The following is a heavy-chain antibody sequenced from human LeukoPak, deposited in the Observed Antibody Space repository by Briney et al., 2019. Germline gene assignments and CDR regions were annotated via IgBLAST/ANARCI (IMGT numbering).Heavy chain of an antibody. CDR1: GGSFSGYY. CDR3: ARAPDYGDYAGAFDI. J-gene: IGHJ3*02. Sequence: PSETLSLTCAVYGGSFSGYYWSWIRQPPGKGLEWIGEINHSGSTNYNPSLKSRVTISVDTSKNQFSLKLSSVTAADTAVYYCARAPDYGDYAGAFDIWGQGTMVTVSS. CDR2: INHSGST. V-gene: IGHV4-34*01. D-gene: IGHD4-17*01.